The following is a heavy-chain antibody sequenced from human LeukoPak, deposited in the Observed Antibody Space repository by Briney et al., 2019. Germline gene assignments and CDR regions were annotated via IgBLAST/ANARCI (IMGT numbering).Heavy chain of an antibody. D-gene: IGHD6-13*01. J-gene: IGHJ4*02. Sequence: SETLSLTCTVSGGSISSYYWSWIRQPPGKGLEGIGYIYYSGSTNYNPSLKSRVTISVDTSKNQFSLKLSSVTAADTAVYYCARRHSSSWYFDYWGQGTLVTVSS. CDR2: IYYSGST. V-gene: IGHV4-59*08. CDR1: GGSISSYY. CDR3: ARRHSSSWYFDY.